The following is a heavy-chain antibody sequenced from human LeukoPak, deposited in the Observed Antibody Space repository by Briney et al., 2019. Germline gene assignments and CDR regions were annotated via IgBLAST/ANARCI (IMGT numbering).Heavy chain of an antibody. CDR1: GYTFTSYG. CDR3: ARGPGYSYGLWGANYYYYYMDV. D-gene: IGHD5-18*01. J-gene: IGHJ6*03. Sequence: GASVKVSCKASGYTFTSYGISWVRQAPGQGLEWMGWISAYNGNTNYAQKLQGRVTMTTDTSTSTAYMELSSLRSEDTAVYYCARGPGYSYGLWGANYYYYYMDVWGKGTTVTVSS. CDR2: ISAYNGNT. V-gene: IGHV1-18*01.